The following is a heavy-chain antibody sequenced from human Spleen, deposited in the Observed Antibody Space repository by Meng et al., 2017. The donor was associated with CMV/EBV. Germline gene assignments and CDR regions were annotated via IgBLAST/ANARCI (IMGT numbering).Heavy chain of an antibody. Sequence: GESLKISCAASGFTFSSYSMNWVRQAPGKGLEWVSSISSSSSYIYYADSVKGRFTISRDNAKNSLYLQMNSLRADDTAVYYCARDGGYYGSSGNYYDVWGQGTLVTVSS. CDR3: ARDGGYYGSSGNYYDV. V-gene: IGHV3-21*01. CDR2: ISSSSSYI. CDR1: GFTFSSYS. J-gene: IGHJ4*02. D-gene: IGHD3-22*01.